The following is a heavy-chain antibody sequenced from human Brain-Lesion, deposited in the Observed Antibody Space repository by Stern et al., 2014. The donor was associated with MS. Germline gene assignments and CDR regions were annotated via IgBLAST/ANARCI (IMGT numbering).Heavy chain of an antibody. Sequence: VQLVESGPEVPKPGSSVQVSCKASGGTFGTYPITWLRQAPGQGLEWMGRIIPIFGSPNYAQKFQGRVTITADRSTTTVYMKLSSLKSDDAAVYYCAKDGPALVTNWFDPWGRGTLVTVSS. J-gene: IGHJ5*02. V-gene: IGHV1-69*06. CDR1: GGTFGTYP. CDR2: IIPIFGSP. CDR3: AKDGPALVTNWFDP. D-gene: IGHD5-18*01.